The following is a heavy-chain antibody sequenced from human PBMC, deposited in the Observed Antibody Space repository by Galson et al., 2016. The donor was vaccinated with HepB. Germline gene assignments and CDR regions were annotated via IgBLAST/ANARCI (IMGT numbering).Heavy chain of an antibody. Sequence: SLRLSCAASGLTFSRYWMHWVRQAPGKGLAWVSRINGDGSGVNYTDSVKGRFTISRDNARNTLYLQMNSLRADDTAVYFCASGSWRGYAPFDYWGQGIQVAVST. J-gene: IGHJ4*02. CDR3: ASGSWRGYAPFDY. CDR2: INGDGSGV. D-gene: IGHD3-3*01. V-gene: IGHV3-74*01. CDR1: GLTFSRYW.